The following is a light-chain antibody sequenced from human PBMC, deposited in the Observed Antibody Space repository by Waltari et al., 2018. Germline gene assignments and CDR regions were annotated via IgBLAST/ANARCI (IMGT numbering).Light chain of an antibody. CDR1: SIRSYY. V-gene: IGLV3-19*01. CDR3: NSRDSSGNLRL. J-gene: IGLJ3*02. CDR2: GKN. Sequence: SSELTQDPAVSVALGQTVRITCQGDSIRSYYASWYQQKAGQAPVLVMFGKNNRPSGIPDRFSGSSSGNTASLTITGVQAEDESDYYCNSRDSSGNLRLFGGGTKLTVL.